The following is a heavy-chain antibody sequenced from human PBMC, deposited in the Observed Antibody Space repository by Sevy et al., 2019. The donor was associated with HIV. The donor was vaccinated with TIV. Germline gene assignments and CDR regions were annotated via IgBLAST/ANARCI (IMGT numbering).Heavy chain of an antibody. Sequence: GGSLRLSCAASGFTFSSYSMNWVRQAPGKGLEWVSYISSSSSTIYYADSVKGRFTISRDNAKNSLYLKMKSLRDEDTAVDYCARDMRGLGYCSSTSCYDHYYYGMDVWGQGTTVTVSS. CDR2: ISSSSSTI. V-gene: IGHV3-48*02. CDR1: GFTFSSYS. J-gene: IGHJ6*02. D-gene: IGHD2-2*01. CDR3: ARDMRGLGYCSSTSCYDHYYYGMDV.